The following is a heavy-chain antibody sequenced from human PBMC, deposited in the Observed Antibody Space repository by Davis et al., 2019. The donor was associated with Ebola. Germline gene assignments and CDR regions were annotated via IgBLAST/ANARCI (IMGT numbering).Heavy chain of an antibody. CDR1: GESVSSFY. V-gene: IGHV4-59*02. J-gene: IGHJ1*01. CDR3: ARGKVGATSG. Sequence: SETLSLTCTVSGESVSSFYWSWIRQPPGKGLEWIGYIYNSGSTNYNPSLKSRVTISADTSKNQFPLKLSSVAAADTAVYYCARGKVGATSGWGRGTLVTVSS. CDR2: IYNSGST. D-gene: IGHD1-26*01.